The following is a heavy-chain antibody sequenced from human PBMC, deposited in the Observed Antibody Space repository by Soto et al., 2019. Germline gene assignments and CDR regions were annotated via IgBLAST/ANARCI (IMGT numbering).Heavy chain of an antibody. CDR3: ARSVATPGTNIDF. CDR1: GGSMNGFY. J-gene: IGHJ4*02. CDR2: IYFSGST. D-gene: IGHD6-13*01. Sequence: QVQLQESGPGLVKPSETLSLTCSVSGGSMNGFYWSWIRQTPGQGLEWLGFIYFSGSTRYNPSLMSRVTIALDQSQRQFSMSLSSGTAADTAVYYCARSVATPGTNIDFWGQGTLVTVSS. V-gene: IGHV4-4*09.